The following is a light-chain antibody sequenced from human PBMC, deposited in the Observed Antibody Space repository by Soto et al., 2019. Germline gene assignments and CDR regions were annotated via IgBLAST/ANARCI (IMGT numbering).Light chain of an antibody. Sequence: EIVLTQSPATLSLSPGEGATLSCRASQSVSTYLAWYQQKPGQAPRLLIYDGFNRATGIPARFSGSGSGTDFTLTISSLEPEDFAVYYCQQGGSFGGGTKVEI. V-gene: IGKV3-11*01. CDR3: QQGGS. J-gene: IGKJ4*01. CDR2: DGF. CDR1: QSVSTY.